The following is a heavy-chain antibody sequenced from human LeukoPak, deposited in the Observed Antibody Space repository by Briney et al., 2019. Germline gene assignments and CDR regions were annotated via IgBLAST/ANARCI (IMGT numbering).Heavy chain of an antibody. CDR3: ARDSLWGLFGY. V-gene: IGHV3-30*03. CDR2: ISYDGSDR. D-gene: IGHD3-10*02. CDR1: GFTFSSYG. J-gene: IGHJ4*02. Sequence: GGSLRLSCVASGFTFSSYGMHWVRQAPGKGPEWVAVISYDGSDRYYANFVKGRFTISRDNSKNTLFLQMNSLRAEDTAVYYCARDSLWGLFGYWGQGTLVTVSS.